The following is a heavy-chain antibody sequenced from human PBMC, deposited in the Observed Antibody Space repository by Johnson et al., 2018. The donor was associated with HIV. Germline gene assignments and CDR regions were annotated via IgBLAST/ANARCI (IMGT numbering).Heavy chain of an antibody. CDR1: GFTVSSNY. CDR2: IYSGGST. CDR3: AKDRITQGIYDAFDI. J-gene: IGHJ3*02. V-gene: IGHV3-66*01. D-gene: IGHD3-3*02. Sequence: VQLVESGGGLVQPGGSLRLSCAASGFTVSSNYMSWVRQAPGKGLEWVSVIYSGGSTYYADSVKGRFTISRDNSKKTLFLQMNSLRVEDTAVYYCAKDRITQGIYDAFDIWGQGTVVTVSS.